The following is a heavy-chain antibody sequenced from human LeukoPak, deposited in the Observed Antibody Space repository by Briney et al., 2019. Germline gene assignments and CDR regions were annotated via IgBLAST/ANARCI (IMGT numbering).Heavy chain of an antibody. J-gene: IGHJ4*02. Sequence: SETLSLTCTVSGGSISSYYWSWIRQPPGKGLEWIGYIYYSGSTNYNPSLKSRVTISVDTSKNQFSLKLSSVTAADTAVYYCARDLYYYDSSGYQNYFDYWGQGTLVTVSS. CDR3: ARDLYYYDSSGYQNYFDY. CDR2: IYYSGST. V-gene: IGHV4-59*01. D-gene: IGHD3-22*01. CDR1: GGSISSYY.